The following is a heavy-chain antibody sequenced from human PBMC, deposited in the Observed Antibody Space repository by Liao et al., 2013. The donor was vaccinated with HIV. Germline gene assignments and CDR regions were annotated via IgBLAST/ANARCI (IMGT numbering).Heavy chain of an antibody. CDR2: IYYSGSS. Sequence: QVQLQESGPGLVKPSETLSLTCTVSGGSISSYYWSWIRQPPGKGLEWIGYIYYSGSSNYNPSLKSRVTIAVNTSKNQFSLKLSSVTTADTAVYYCARTNFWSGPYYYMDVVGRRDHGHRLL. J-gene: IGHJ6*03. V-gene: IGHV4-59*01. CDR1: GGSISSYY. CDR3: ARTNFWSGPYYYMDV. D-gene: IGHD3-3*01.